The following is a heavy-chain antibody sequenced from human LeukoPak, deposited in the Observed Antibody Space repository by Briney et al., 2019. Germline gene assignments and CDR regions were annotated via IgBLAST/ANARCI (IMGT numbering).Heavy chain of an antibody. D-gene: IGHD4-11*01. V-gene: IGHV4-39*07. CDR3: ARGIAVETTTSFDY. Sequence: SETLSLTCTVSGGSISSSYYWGWIRQPPGKGLEWIGSIYYSGSTYYNPSLKSRVTISVDTSKNQFSLKLSSVTAADTAVYYCARGIAVETTTSFDYWGQGTLVTVSS. CDR2: IYYSGST. CDR1: GGSISSSYY. J-gene: IGHJ4*02.